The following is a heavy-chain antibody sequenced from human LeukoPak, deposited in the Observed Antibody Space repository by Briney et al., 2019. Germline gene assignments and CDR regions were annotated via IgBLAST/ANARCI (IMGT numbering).Heavy chain of an antibody. CDR1: GYTFTSYG. J-gene: IGHJ3*02. CDR2: ISAYNGNT. V-gene: IGHV1-18*01. Sequence: ASVKVSCKASGYTFTSYGISWVRQAPGQGLEWMGWISAYNGNTNYAQKLQGRVTMTTDTSTSTAYMELRSLRSDDTAVYYCARDHVPYYYDSDAFDIWGQGTMVTVSS. CDR3: ARDHVPYYYDSDAFDI. D-gene: IGHD3-22*01.